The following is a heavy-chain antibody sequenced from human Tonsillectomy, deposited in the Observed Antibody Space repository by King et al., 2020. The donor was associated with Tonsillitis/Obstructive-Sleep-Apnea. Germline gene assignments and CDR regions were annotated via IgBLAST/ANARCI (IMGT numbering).Heavy chain of an antibody. V-gene: IGHV4-39*01. J-gene: IGHJ4*02. Sequence: QLQESGPGLVKPSETLSLTCTVSGGSISSSSYYWDWIRQPPGKGLEWIGSMYYSGRTYYNPSLKSRVTISADTSKKQLSLKLSSVTAADTAVYYCARLHHYYDSSGYYQFDSWGQGKLVTVSS. CDR3: ARLHHYYDSSGYYQFDS. CDR1: GGSISSSSYY. CDR2: MYYSGRT. D-gene: IGHD3-22*01.